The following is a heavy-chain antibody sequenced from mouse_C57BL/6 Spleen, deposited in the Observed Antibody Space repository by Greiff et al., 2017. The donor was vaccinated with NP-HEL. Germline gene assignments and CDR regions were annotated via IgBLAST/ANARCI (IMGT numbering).Heavy chain of an antibody. D-gene: IGHD1-1*01. CDR3: ASSYYYGSSPWFAY. CDR1: GYAFSSSW. V-gene: IGHV1-82*01. Sequence: QVQLKESGPELVKPGASVKISCKASGYAFSSSWMNWVKQRPGKGLEWIGRIYPGDGDTNYNGKFKGKATLTADKSSSTAYMQLSSLTSEDSAVYFCASSYYYGSSPWFAYWGQGTLVTVSA. J-gene: IGHJ3*01. CDR2: IYPGDGDT.